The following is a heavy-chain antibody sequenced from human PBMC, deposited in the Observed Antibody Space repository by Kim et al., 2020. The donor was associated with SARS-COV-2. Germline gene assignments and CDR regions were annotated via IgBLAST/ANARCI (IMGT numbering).Heavy chain of an antibody. V-gene: IGHV4-39*01. CDR3: ARHLIVEGLTDNWF. D-gene: IGHD1-26*01. CDR2: MFYRRGT. J-gene: IGHJ5*01. CDR1: DGSISSSTYY. Sequence: SETLSLTCTVSDGSISSSTYYWGWIRQPPGTGLEWLGSMFYRRGTYYNPSPKSRVTLFVDTSKNECSLTLSSVTAADTAVYYCARHLIVEGLTDNWF.